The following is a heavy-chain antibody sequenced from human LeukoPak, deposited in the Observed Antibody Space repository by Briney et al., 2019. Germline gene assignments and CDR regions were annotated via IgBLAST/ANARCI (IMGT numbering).Heavy chain of an antibody. V-gene: IGHV3-74*01. CDR2: INTNGDSA. CDR3: VRDNAYTFDY. D-gene: IGHD5-24*01. Sequence: GGSLRLSCAVSGFKFSSYWMNWVRQVPGKGLVWVAHINTNGDSANYADSVKSRFTISRDNAKSTLSLQMNSLRAEDTAIYYCVRDNAYTFDYWGQGTLVTVSS. J-gene: IGHJ4*01. CDR1: GFKFSSYW.